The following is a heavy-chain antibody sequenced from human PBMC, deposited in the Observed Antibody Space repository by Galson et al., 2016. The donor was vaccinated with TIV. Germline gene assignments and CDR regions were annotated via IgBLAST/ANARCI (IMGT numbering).Heavy chain of an antibody. D-gene: IGHD1-26*01. CDR2: IHYSGST. V-gene: IGHV4-59*01. Sequence: SETLSLTCIVSGGSLNNYYWNWIRRPPGKGLEWIGYIHYSGSTNYKTSLQSRLTISIDMSKNQFSLELSSVTAAATAVYYCERGLGPAKWAPGNCFGYWGRGTLVTVSS. CDR1: GGSLNNYY. J-gene: IGHJ4*02. CDR3: ERGLGPAKWAPGNCFGY.